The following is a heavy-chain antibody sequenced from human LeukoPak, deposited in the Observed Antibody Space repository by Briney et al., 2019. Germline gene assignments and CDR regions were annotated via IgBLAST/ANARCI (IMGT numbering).Heavy chain of an antibody. D-gene: IGHD6-13*01. Sequence: SETLSLTCTVSGASFSSSTYYWGWIRQPPGKGLEWIGSIYYSGSTYYNPSIKSGVTMSVDTSKNQFSLKLSSVTAADTAVYYCARHAGGISATGTRPFDYWGQGTLVTVSS. J-gene: IGHJ4*02. V-gene: IGHV4-39*01. CDR2: IYYSGST. CDR3: ARHAGGISATGTRPFDY. CDR1: GASFSSSTYY.